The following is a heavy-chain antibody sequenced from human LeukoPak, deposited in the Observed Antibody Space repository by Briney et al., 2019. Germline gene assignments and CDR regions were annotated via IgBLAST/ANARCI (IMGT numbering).Heavy chain of an antibody. D-gene: IGHD6-19*01. CDR2: ISGSGGST. CDR1: GFTFSSYE. V-gene: IGHV3-23*01. CDR3: AKESFIAVAGTGDY. Sequence: GGSLRLSCAASGFTFSSYEMNWVRQAPGKGLEWVSAISGSGGSTYYADSVKGRFTISRDNSKNTLYLQMNSLRAEDTAVYYCAKESFIAVAGTGDYWGQGTLVTVSS. J-gene: IGHJ4*02.